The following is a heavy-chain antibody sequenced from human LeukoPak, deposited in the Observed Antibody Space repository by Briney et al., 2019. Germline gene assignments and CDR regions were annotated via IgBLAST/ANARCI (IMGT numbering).Heavy chain of an antibody. CDR3: AKDRAQQLVLDF. V-gene: IGHV3-23*01. J-gene: IGHJ4*02. CDR1: GFTFSSYA. CDR2: IIGSGSST. D-gene: IGHD6-13*01. Sequence: GGSPRLSCAASGFTFSSYAMSWVRQAPGKGLEWVSAIIGSGSSTYYADSVKGRFTISRDNSKNTLFLQINSLRAEDTAVYYCAKDRAQQLVLDFWGQGTLVTVSS.